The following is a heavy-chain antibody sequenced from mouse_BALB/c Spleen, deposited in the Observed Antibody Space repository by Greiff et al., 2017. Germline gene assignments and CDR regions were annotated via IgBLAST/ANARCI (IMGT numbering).Heavy chain of an antibody. D-gene: IGHD2-1*01. CDR2: ISYDGSN. CDR3: ARDDGNYYFDY. V-gene: IGHV3-6*02. CDR1: GYSITSGYY. Sequence: EVQLVESGPGLVKPSQSLSLTCSVTGYSITSGYYWNWIRQFPGNKLEWMGYISYDGSNNYNPSLKNRISITRDTSKNQFFLKLNSVTTEDTATYYCARDDGNYYFDYWGQGTTLTVSS. J-gene: IGHJ2*01.